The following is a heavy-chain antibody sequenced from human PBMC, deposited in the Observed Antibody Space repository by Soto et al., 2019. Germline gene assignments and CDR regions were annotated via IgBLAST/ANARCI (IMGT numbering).Heavy chain of an antibody. J-gene: IGHJ6*02. CDR3: ARGVGSSVIVYYYYYGMDV. V-gene: IGHV1-2*02. CDR2: INPNSGGT. Sequence: ASVKVSCKASGYTFTGYYMHWVLQAPGQGLEWMGWINPNSGGTNYAQKFQGRVTMTRDTSISTAYMELSRLRSDDTAVYYCARGVGSSVIVYYYYYGMDVWGQGTTVTVSS. CDR1: GYTFTGYY. D-gene: IGHD6-6*01.